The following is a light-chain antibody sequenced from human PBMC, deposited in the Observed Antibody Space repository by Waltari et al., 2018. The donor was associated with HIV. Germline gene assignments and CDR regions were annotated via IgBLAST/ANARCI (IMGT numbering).Light chain of an antibody. V-gene: IGKV3-20*01. Sequence: EIVLTQSPGTLSVSPGERATLSCRASQSVSSSYLAWYQQRPGQAPRLLIYGASRRATGIPDRFSGSASGTDFTLTISRLEPEDFATYYCLQHNSYPWTFGQGTKVEIK. CDR1: QSVSSSY. CDR3: LQHNSYPWT. J-gene: IGKJ1*01. CDR2: GAS.